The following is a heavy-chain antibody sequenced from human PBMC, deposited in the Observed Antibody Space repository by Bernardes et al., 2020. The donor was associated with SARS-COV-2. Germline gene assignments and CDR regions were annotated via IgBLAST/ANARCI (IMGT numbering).Heavy chain of an antibody. J-gene: IGHJ6*02. CDR1: GFAFDDYG. D-gene: IGHD6-13*01. V-gene: IGHV3-20*04. Sequence: GGSLRLSCAASGFAFDDYGMAWVRQAPGKGLEWVSDTNWNGNKRNYADAVRGRFTISRDNAKNSLYLQMNSLRAEDTAVYYCARDGVAAADLYYYYYGMDVWGQGTTVTVSS. CDR2: TNWNGNKR. CDR3: ARDGVAAADLYYYYYGMDV.